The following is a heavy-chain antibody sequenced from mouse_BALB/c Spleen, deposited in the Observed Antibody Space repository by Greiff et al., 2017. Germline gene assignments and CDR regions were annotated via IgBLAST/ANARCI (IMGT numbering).Heavy chain of an antibody. D-gene: IGHD2-2*01. CDR2: IDPENGDT. V-gene: IGHV14-4*02. Sequence: EVQLVESGAELVRSGASVKLSCTASGFNIKDYYMHWVKQRPEQGLEWIGWIDPENGDTEYAPKFQGKATMTADTSSNTAYLQLSSLTSEDTAVYYCDERDYGYDRAMDYWGQGTSVTVSS. J-gene: IGHJ4*01. CDR3: DERDYGYDRAMDY. CDR1: GFNIKDYY.